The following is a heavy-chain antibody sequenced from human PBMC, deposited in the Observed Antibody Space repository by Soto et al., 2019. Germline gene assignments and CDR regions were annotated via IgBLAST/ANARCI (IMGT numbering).Heavy chain of an antibody. D-gene: IGHD4-4*01. CDR3: ARGTTGAPLVYYYYYYMDV. CDR2: ISSGSTI. Sequence: GGSLRLSCAASGFTFSDYYMSWIRQAPGKGLEWVSYISSGSTIYYADSVKGRFTISRDNAKNSLYLQMNSLRAEDTAVYYCARGTTGAPLVYYYYYYMDVWGKGTTVTVSS. CDR1: GFTFSDYY. J-gene: IGHJ6*03. V-gene: IGHV3-11*01.